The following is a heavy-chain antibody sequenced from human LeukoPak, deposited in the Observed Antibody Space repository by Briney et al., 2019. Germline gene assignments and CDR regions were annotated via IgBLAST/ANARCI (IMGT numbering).Heavy chain of an antibody. V-gene: IGHV3-7*05. CDR2: IKEDGSEK. Sequence: GGSLRLSCVASGFTLRNYWMSWVRQAPGKGLEWVANIKEDGSEKYYVDSMKGRFTISRDNAKNSLYLQMSSLRAEDTAVYYCARESLYYYDSRIWGQGTMVTVSS. J-gene: IGHJ3*02. CDR1: GFTLRNYW. D-gene: IGHD3-22*01. CDR3: ARESLYYYDSRI.